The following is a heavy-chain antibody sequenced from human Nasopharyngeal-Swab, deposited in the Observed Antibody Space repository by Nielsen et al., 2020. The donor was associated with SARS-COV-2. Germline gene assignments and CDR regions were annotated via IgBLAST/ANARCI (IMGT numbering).Heavy chain of an antibody. CDR2: IYHSGST. Sequence: WIRQPPGKGLEWIGEIYHSGSTNYNPSLKSRVTISVDKSKNQFSLKLSSETAADTAVYYCASQIAARFDYWGQGTLVTVSS. CDR3: ASQIAARFDY. D-gene: IGHD6-6*01. V-gene: IGHV4-4*02. J-gene: IGHJ4*02.